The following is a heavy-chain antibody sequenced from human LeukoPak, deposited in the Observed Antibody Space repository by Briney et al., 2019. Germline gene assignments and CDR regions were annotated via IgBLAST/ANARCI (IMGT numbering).Heavy chain of an antibody. CDR2: INPSGGST. CDR1: GYSFTTYY. Sequence: ASVKVSCKASGYSFTTYYMHWVRQAPGQGLEWMGIINPSGGSTSYAQKFQDRVTMTRDTSTSTVYMELSSLRSEDTAVYYCARGGAYGIPDVWGQGTTVTVSS. CDR3: ARGGAYGIPDV. D-gene: IGHD3-9*01. V-gene: IGHV1-46*01. J-gene: IGHJ6*02.